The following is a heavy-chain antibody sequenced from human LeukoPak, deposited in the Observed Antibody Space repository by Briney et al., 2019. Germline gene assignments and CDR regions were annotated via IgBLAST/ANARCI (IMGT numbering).Heavy chain of an antibody. Sequence: SETLSLTCTVSGGSISSSNYYWGWIRQPPGKGLEWIGSIYYSGSTYNNPSLKSRVTISVDTSRNQFSLRLSSVTAADTAVYYCARLEWELQIDSWGQGPLVSVSS. CDR3: ARLEWELQIDS. CDR1: GGSISSSNYY. CDR2: IYYSGST. V-gene: IGHV4-39*01. J-gene: IGHJ4*02. D-gene: IGHD1-26*01.